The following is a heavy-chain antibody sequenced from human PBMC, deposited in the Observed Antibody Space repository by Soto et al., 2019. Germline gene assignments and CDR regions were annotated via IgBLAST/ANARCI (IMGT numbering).Heavy chain of an antibody. Sequence: QVQLVQSGAEVKKPGSSVKVSCKASGGTFSSYTISWVRQAPGQGLEWMGRIIPILGIANYAQKLQGRVTITADKSTSTAYMELSSLRSEDTAVYYCAREGHDYGDYVSGWGQGTLVTVSS. CDR1: GGTFSSYT. J-gene: IGHJ4*02. CDR2: IIPILGIA. D-gene: IGHD4-17*01. CDR3: AREGHDYGDYVSG. V-gene: IGHV1-69*08.